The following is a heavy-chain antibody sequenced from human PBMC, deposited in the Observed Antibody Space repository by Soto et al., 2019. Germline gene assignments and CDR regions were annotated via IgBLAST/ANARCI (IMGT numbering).Heavy chain of an antibody. V-gene: IGHV3-23*01. CDR1: GFTFSSYD. J-gene: IGHJ4*02. D-gene: IGHD2-21*02. CDR3: AQGGDEFSSGY. CDR2: ISGSGGSI. Sequence: EVQLLESGGGLVKPGGSLRLSCVASGFTFSSYDMSWVRQAPGKGLEWVSGISGSGGSIYYADSVKGRVTISRDNSKNTLYLHMNSLRAEDTAVYYCAQGGDEFSSGYWGQGSLVTVSS.